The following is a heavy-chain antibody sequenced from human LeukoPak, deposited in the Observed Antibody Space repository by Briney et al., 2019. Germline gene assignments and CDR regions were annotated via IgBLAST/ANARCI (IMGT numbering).Heavy chain of an antibody. J-gene: IGHJ5*02. CDR2: IYTSGST. Sequence: SETLSLTCAVSGGSISSSNWWSWVRQPAGKGLEWIGRIYTSGSTNYNPSLQSRVTISMDTSKNQFSLKLISVTAADTAFYYCARDHSSLPHGVEPWGQGTLVTVSS. D-gene: IGHD2-15*01. CDR3: ARDHSSLPHGVEP. CDR1: GGSISSSNW. V-gene: IGHV4-4*02.